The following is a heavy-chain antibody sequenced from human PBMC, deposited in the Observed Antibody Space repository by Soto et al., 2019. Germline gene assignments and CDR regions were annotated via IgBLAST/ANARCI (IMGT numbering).Heavy chain of an antibody. Sequence: QMHLQESGPGLVKPSETLSLTCTVSGGSIRNGDYYWGWIRQPPGKGLEWIASVYYSGSSYYNPSLKSRVTISVDTSKNQFSMKLTSVTAADTGVYSCAREDFGPFHIESWGQGVLVTVSS. V-gene: IGHV4-39*01. CDR3: AREDFGPFHIES. CDR1: GGSIRNGDYY. J-gene: IGHJ4*02. D-gene: IGHD3-10*01. CDR2: VYYSGSS.